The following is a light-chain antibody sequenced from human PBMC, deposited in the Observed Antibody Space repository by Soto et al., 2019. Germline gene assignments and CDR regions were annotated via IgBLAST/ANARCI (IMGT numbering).Light chain of an antibody. CDR3: QQRSNWPSIT. V-gene: IGKV3-11*01. Sequence: IMLYQSPATLSVYPWERATLSCMASQSVRSNLAWYQQRPGQGPRLLIYDASNRATGIPARFSGSGSGTDFTLTISSLEPEDSAVYYCQQRSNWPSITFGQGTRLEIK. CDR1: QSVRSN. CDR2: DAS. J-gene: IGKJ5*01.